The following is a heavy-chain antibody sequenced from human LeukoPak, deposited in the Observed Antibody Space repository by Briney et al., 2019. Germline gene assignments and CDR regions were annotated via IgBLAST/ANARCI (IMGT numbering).Heavy chain of an antibody. CDR2: IKQDGSEK. CDR1: GFTFSSYW. V-gene: IGHV3-7*01. D-gene: IGHD2-2*01. Sequence: GGSLRLSCAASGFTFSSYWMSWVRQAPGKGLEWVANIKQDGSEKYYVDSEKGRFTISRDNAKNSLYLQMNSLRAEDTAVYYCARDDCSSISCYHNWFDPWGQGTLVTVSS. CDR3: ARDDCSSISCYHNWFDP. J-gene: IGHJ5*02.